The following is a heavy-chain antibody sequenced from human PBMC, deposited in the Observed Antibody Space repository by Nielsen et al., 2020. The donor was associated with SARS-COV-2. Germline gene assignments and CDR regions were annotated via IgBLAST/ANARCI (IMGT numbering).Heavy chain of an antibody. CDR1: GFSFSVSA. Sequence: GESLKISCAASGFSFSVSAMHWVRQASGRGLERVGRIRSKANSFATSYAASVKGRFTISRDDSKNTAYLQMNSLKTEDTAMYYCARSTSAAGNDYWGQGSLVTVSS. D-gene: IGHD6-13*01. CDR3: ARSTSAAGNDY. J-gene: IGHJ4*02. CDR2: IRSKANSFAT. V-gene: IGHV3-73*01.